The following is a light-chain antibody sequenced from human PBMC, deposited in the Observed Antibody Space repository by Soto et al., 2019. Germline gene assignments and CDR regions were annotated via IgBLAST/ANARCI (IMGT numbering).Light chain of an antibody. Sequence: DVVMTQSPLSLPVTLGQPASISCRSSQSLVYSDGNTYLTWFQQRPGQSPRRLIYQVSTRDSGVPDRFSGSGSGTDFTLKISRVEAEDVGVYYCMQGTHWPWTFGQGTKVDIK. CDR3: MQGTHWPWT. CDR1: QSLVYSDGNTY. V-gene: IGKV2-30*01. J-gene: IGKJ1*01. CDR2: QVS.